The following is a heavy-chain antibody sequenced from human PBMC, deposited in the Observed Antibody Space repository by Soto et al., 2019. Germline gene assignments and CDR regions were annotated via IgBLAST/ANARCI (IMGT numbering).Heavy chain of an antibody. CDR1: GGTFSSYA. J-gene: IGHJ6*02. CDR2: IIPISETT. Sequence: QVQLVQSGAEVKKPGSSVKVSCKASGGTFSSYAISWVRQAPGQGLEWMGGIIPISETTNYAQKFQGRVTITADESKSTAYMELSSLRSEATGVYYCARSQGSSTSLEIYYYYYYGIDVWGQGTTVTVSS. CDR3: ARSQGSSTSLEIYYYYYYGIDV. V-gene: IGHV1-69*01. D-gene: IGHD2-2*01.